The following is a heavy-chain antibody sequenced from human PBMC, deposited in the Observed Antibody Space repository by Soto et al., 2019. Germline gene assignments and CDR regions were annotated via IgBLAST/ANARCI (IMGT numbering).Heavy chain of an antibody. V-gene: IGHV3-74*01. Sequence: EVQLVESGGGLVQPGGSLRLSCAASGFTFSSSWMSWVRQAPGKGLVWVSRISSDGSNTWYADSVKGRFTISRDNAKNTLYLQMNSLRAEDTAVYYCARQLSYAFDIWGQGTMVTVSS. J-gene: IGHJ3*02. CDR3: ARQLSYAFDI. CDR2: ISSDGSNT. CDR1: GFTFSSSW.